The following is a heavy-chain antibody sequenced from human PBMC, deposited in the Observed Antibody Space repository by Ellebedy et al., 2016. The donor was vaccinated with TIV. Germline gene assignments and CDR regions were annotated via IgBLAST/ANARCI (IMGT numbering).Heavy chain of an antibody. CDR3: AKVAVATIRHGMDV. CDR2: ITVDGNNK. D-gene: IGHD5-12*01. Sequence: GGSLRLXCVASGFTFSNHGMHWVRQAPGKGLEWVALITVDGNNKYYADSVKGRFTISRDNAKSTLYLQMNNLRAEDTAVYYCAKVAVATIRHGMDVWGQGTTVTVSS. V-gene: IGHV3-30*18. CDR1: GFTFSNHG. J-gene: IGHJ6*02.